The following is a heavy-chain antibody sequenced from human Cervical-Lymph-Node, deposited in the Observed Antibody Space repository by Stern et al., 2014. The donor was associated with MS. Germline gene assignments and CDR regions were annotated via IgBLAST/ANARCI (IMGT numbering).Heavy chain of an antibody. CDR3: ARDPCRGGGCYFRY. V-gene: IGHV3-30-3*01. CDR2: LSNEGSKQ. CDR1: GFIFSSYA. Sequence: VQLVESGGGVAQPGRSLRLSCAASGFIFSSYAMYWVRQAPGKGLDWVAFLSNEGSKQFYADSVKGRFTLSRDNSNNTPYLQMNSLRPEDAAVYYCARDPCRGGGCYFRYWGQGILITVSS. D-gene: IGHD2-15*01. J-gene: IGHJ4*02.